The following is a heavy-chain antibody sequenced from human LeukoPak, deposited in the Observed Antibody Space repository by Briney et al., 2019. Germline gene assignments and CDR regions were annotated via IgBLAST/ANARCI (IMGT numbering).Heavy chain of an antibody. CDR1: GGSFSGYY. CDR2: INHSGST. J-gene: IGHJ5*02. CDR3: ARGLWRRGYTSTNWFDP. Sequence: SETLSLTCAVYGGSFSGYYWSWIRQPPGKGLEWIGEINHSGSTNYNPSLKSRVTISVDTSKNQFSLKLSSVTAADTAVYYCARGLWRRGYTSTNWFDPWGQGTLVTVSS. V-gene: IGHV4-34*01. D-gene: IGHD5-18*01.